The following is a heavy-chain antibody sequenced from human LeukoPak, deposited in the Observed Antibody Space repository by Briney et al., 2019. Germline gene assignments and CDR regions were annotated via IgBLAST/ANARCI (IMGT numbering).Heavy chain of an antibody. V-gene: IGHV4-59*01. CDR2: IYYSGST. CDR3: ATATGDY. CDR1: GGSISSYY. J-gene: IGHJ4*02. Sequence: SETLSLTCTVSGGSISSYYWSWIRQPPGKGLEWIGYIYYSGSTNYNPSLKSRVTISVDTSKNQFSLKLSSVTAADTAVYYCATATGDYWGQGTLVTASS. D-gene: IGHD6-25*01.